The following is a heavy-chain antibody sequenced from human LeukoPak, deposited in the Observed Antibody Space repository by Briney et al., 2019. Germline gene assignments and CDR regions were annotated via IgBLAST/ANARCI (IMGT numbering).Heavy chain of an antibody. V-gene: IGHV3-21*01. Sequence: GGSLRLSCAASGFTFSSYSMNWVRQTPGKGLEWVSSISSSSSYIYYADSVKGRFTISRDNAKNSLYLQMNSLRAEDTAVYYCARDLQEEDIVVVPAASDYWGQGTLVTVSS. CDR1: GFTFSSYS. J-gene: IGHJ4*02. CDR2: ISSSSSYI. CDR3: ARDLQEEDIVVVPAASDY. D-gene: IGHD2-2*01.